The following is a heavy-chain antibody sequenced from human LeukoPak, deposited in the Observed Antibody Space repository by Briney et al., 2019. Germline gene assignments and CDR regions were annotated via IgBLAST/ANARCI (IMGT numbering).Heavy chain of an antibody. Sequence: SETLSLTCAVYGGSFSGYYWSWIRQPPGKGLEWIGEINHSGGTNYNPSLKSRVTISVDTSKNQFSLKLSSVTAADTAVYYCARGSGYTYGYPFDSWGQGTLVTVSS. V-gene: IGHV4-34*01. D-gene: IGHD5-18*01. CDR2: INHSGGT. CDR3: ARGSGYTYGYPFDS. J-gene: IGHJ4*02. CDR1: GGSFSGYY.